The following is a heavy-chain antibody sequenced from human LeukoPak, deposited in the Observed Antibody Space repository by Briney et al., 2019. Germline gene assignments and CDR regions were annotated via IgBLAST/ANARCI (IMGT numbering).Heavy chain of an antibody. CDR2: ISSSGSYK. D-gene: IGHD1-7*01. CDR1: GFTFSSYA. J-gene: IGHJ4*02. CDR3: ARDGIPGTDNYEFDY. Sequence: GGSLRLSCAASGFTFSSYALHWVRQAPGKGLEWVAVISSSGSYKYYADSVKGRFTVSRDSSKKTLYLRMDSLTPEDTAVYFCARDGIPGTDNYEFDYWGQGTLVTVSS. V-gene: IGHV3-30*04.